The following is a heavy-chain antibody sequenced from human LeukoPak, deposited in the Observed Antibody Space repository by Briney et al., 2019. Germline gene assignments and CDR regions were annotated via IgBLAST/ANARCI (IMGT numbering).Heavy chain of an antibody. D-gene: IGHD4-17*01. Sequence: GGSLRLSCAASGFTFSRHSMHGVRRAPGKGVEGVTFISDNSNQIDYADSVKGRFTISRDNPKKSFYLQMNSLRAEDTAVYYCARNDYGDYGFDYWGQGTLVTVSS. CDR2: ISDNSNQI. CDR3: ARNDYGDYGFDY. J-gene: IGHJ4*02. CDR1: GFTFSRHS. V-gene: IGHV3-48*01.